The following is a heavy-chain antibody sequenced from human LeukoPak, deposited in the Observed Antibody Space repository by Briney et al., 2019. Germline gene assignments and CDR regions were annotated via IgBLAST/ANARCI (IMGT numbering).Heavy chain of an antibody. Sequence: PSETLSLTCTVSSGSISSYYWSWIRQPAGKGLEWIGRIYTSGSTNYNPSLKSRVTISVDKSKNQFSLKLSSVTAADTAVYYCARGVVPARGDWFDPWGQGTLVTVSS. D-gene: IGHD2-2*01. CDR3: ARGVVPARGDWFDP. CDR2: IYTSGST. V-gene: IGHV4-4*07. CDR1: SGSISSYY. J-gene: IGHJ5*02.